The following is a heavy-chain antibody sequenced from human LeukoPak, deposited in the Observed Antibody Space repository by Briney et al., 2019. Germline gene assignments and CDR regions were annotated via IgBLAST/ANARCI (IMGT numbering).Heavy chain of an antibody. CDR3: ARVRLVSSSSWYASFDY. CDR1: GYTFTSYG. D-gene: IGHD6-13*01. J-gene: IGHJ4*02. CDR2: ISTYNDNT. Sequence: ASVKVSCKASGYTFTSYGVSWVRQAPGQGLEWMGWISTYNDNTNNLQKVQDRVTMTTETSTSTAYMELRSLTSDDTAVYYCARVRLVSSSSWYASFDYWGQGTLVTVSS. V-gene: IGHV1-18*01.